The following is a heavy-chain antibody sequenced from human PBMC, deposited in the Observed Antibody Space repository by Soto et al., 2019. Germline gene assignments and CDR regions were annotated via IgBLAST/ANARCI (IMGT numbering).Heavy chain of an antibody. J-gene: IGHJ4*02. V-gene: IGHV3-30-3*01. CDR1: GFTLTNYA. Sequence: QVQLVESGGGVVQPGRSLRLSCAASGFTLTNYAMHWVRQAPGKGLEWLAVISDDGDKKYYADSVKGRFTISRDNSNKTLYLQMNSLRPEDTAVYYRARDRYSSSTLFDYWGQGTLVTVSS. CDR3: ARDRYSSSTLFDY. D-gene: IGHD6-6*01. CDR2: ISDDGDKK.